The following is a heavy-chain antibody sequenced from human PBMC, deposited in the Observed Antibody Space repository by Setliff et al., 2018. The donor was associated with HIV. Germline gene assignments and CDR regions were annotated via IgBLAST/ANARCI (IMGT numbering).Heavy chain of an antibody. CDR3: AGTRRDYSGSGYFAFDI. J-gene: IGHJ3*02. CDR1: GGSISSSNW. V-gene: IGHV4-4*02. D-gene: IGHD6-13*01. CDR2: IYHSGST. Sequence: SETLSLTCAVSGGSISSSNWWSWVRLPPGKGLEWIGEIYHSGSTNYNPSLKSRATISVHKSKNQFSLKLTSVTAADTAVYYCAGTRRDYSGSGYFAFDIWGQGTTVTVSS.